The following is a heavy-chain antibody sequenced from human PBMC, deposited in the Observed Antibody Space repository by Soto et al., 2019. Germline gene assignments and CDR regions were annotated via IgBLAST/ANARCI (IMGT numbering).Heavy chain of an antibody. CDR1: GDSIISGDYY. D-gene: IGHD3-16*01. Sequence: SETLSLTCTVSGDSIISGDYYWSWIRQTPGKGLEWIGYIYYSGDTNYNPSLKSRVIISVDTSKNQFSLKLSSVTAADTAVYYCARLGAQEIDPWGQGTLVTVSS. CDR2: IYYSGDT. V-gene: IGHV4-30-4*01. J-gene: IGHJ5*02. CDR3: ARLGAQEIDP.